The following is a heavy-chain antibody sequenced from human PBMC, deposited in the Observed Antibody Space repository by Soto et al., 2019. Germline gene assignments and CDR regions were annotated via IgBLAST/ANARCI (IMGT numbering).Heavy chain of an antibody. V-gene: IGHV1-69*01. D-gene: IGHD3-10*01. CDR1: GGTFSSYA. Sequence: QVQLVQSGAEVKKPGSSVKVSCKASGGTFSSYAISWVRQAPGQGLEWMGGIIPIFGTANYAQKFQGRVTITADESTSTSYMELSSLRSEDTAVNYCATNEGGYILWFGIYWGQGTLVTVSS. CDR2: IIPIFGTA. J-gene: IGHJ4*02. CDR3: ATNEGGYILWFGIY.